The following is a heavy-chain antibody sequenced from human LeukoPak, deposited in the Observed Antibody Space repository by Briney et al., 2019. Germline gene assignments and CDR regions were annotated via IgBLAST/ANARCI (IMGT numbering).Heavy chain of an antibody. CDR3: ATIRWSS. V-gene: IGHV4-59*01. CDR2: IYYSGST. D-gene: IGHD4-23*01. Sequence: SETLSLTCTVSGGSISSYYWSWIRQPPGKGLEWIGYIYYSGSTNYNPSLKSRVTISVDTSKNQFSLKLSSVTAADTAVYYCATIRWSSWGQGTLVTVSS. CDR1: GGSISSYY. J-gene: IGHJ5*02.